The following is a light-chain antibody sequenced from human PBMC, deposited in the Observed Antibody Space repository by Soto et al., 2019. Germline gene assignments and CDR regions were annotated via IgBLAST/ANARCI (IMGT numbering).Light chain of an antibody. V-gene: IGKV1-5*03. CDR3: QQYNDNWT. CDR1: QSISSW. Sequence: DIQITQSPSTLSASVGYRVTITCRASQSISSWLAWYQQKPGTAPKLLIYKASTLQSGVPSRFSGSGSGTEFTLTISSPQPDDSATYYCQQYNDNWTFGQGTKV. J-gene: IGKJ1*01. CDR2: KAS.